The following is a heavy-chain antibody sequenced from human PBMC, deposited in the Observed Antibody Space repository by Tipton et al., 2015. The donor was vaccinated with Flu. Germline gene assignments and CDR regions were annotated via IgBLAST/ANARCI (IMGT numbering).Heavy chain of an antibody. CDR2: ISPNNGDT. V-gene: IGHV1-2*06. CDR1: GYTFTSYY. CDR3: VRHGAELVLMPFCGIDCFGIFHP. D-gene: IGHD2-21*02. Sequence: QVQLVQSGTEVKKPGASVKISCQASGYTFTSYYMHWVRQAPGQGLEWMGRISPNNGDTNYAQKFQGRVTMTMNTSVSTVYMELNRLTSDDTAVYYCVRHGAELVLMPFCGIDCFGIFHPWGRGTLVTVSS. J-gene: IGHJ5*02.